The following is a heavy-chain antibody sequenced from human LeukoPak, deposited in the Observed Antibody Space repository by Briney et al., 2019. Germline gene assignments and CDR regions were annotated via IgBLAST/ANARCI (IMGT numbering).Heavy chain of an antibody. D-gene: IGHD2-2*01. CDR2: IKQDGSEK. J-gene: IGHJ3*02. CDR3: ARRVPAATHDTFDI. CDR1: GFTFSSYW. Sequence: GGSLRLSCAASGFTFSSYWMSWVRQAPGKGLEWVANIKQDGSEKYYVDSVKGRFTISRDNAKNSLYLQMNSLRAEDTAVYYCARRVPAATHDTFDIWGQGTMVTVSS. V-gene: IGHV3-7*01.